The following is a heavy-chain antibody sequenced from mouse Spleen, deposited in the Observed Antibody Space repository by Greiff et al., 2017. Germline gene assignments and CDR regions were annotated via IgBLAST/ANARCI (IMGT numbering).Heavy chain of an antibody. D-gene: IGHD4-1*01. CDR2: ISSGGGNT. V-gene: IGHV5-9*04. J-gene: IGHJ1*01. CDR3: ARHNWDYWYFDV. CDR1: GFTFSSYA. Sequence: EVKLMESGGGLVKLGGSLKLSCAASGFTFSSYAMSWVRQTPEKRLEWVATISSGGGNTYYPDSVKGRFTISRDNAKNTLYLQMSSLKSEDTAMYYCARHNWDYWYFDVWGAGTTVTVSS.